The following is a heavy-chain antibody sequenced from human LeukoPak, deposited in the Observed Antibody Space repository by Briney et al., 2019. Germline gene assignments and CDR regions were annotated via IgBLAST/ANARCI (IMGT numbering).Heavy chain of an antibody. D-gene: IGHD5-24*01. V-gene: IGHV1-69*13. CDR2: IIPIFGTA. J-gene: IGHJ6*03. CDR1: GGTFSSYA. CDR3: ARVGFRRDGYNFNYYMDV. Sequence: SVKVSCKASGGTFSSYAISWVRQAPGQGLEWLGGIIPIFGTANYAQKFQGRVTITADEPTSTAYMELSSLRSEDTAVYYCARVGFRRDGYNFNYYMDVWGKGTTVTVSS.